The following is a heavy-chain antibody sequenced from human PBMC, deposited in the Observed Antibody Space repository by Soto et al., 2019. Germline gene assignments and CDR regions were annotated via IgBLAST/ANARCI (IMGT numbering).Heavy chain of an antibody. D-gene: IGHD3-22*01. CDR2: IYYSGST. CDR3: ARRYYDPAGGENPFDY. V-gene: IGHV4-31*03. J-gene: IGHJ4*02. Sequence: QVQLQESGPGLVKPSQTLSLTCTVSGGSISSGGYYWSWIRQHPGKGLEWIGYIYYSGSTYYNPSLKSRVTISVDTAKNQSSLKLSSVTAADTAVYYCARRYYDPAGGENPFDYWGQGTLVTVSS. CDR1: GGSISSGGYY.